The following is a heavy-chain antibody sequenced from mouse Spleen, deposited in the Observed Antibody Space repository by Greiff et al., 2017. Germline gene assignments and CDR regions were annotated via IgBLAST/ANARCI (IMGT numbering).Heavy chain of an antibody. CDR1: GYTFTSYD. D-gene: IGHD1-1*01. V-gene: IGHV1-85*01. Sequence: VQLHQSGPELVKPGASVKLSCKASGYTFTSYDINWVKQRPGQGLEWIGRIYPRDGSTKYNEKFKGKATLTVDTPSSTAYMELHSLTSEDSAVYFCARYYYHYYAMDYWGQGTSVTVSS. J-gene: IGHJ4*01. CDR2: IYPRDGST. CDR3: ARYYYHYYAMDY.